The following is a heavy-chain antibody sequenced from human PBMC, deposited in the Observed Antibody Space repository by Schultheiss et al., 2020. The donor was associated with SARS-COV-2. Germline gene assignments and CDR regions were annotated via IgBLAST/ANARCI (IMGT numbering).Heavy chain of an antibody. Sequence: GSLRLSCTVYGGSISSYYWSWIRQPAGKGLEWIGRIYTSGSTNYNPSLKSRVTMSVDTSKNQFSLKLSSVTAADTAVYYCARDLRDAAAGMVWFDPWGQGTLVTVSS. CDR1: GGSISSYY. CDR3: ARDLRDAAAGMVWFDP. CDR2: IYTSGST. D-gene: IGHD6-13*01. J-gene: IGHJ5*02. V-gene: IGHV4-4*07.